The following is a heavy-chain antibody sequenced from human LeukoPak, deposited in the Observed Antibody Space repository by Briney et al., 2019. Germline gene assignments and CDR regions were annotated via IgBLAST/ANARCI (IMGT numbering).Heavy chain of an antibody. Sequence: SETLSLTCTVSGASITAYYWSWIRQPPGKGLEWIGYVHYSGNTKYSSSLRSRVTTSVDTSRSQFSLKLNSVTAADTAVYYCVRGVGCSGGTCYSVYWLDPWGQGTLVTVSS. CDR3: VRGVGCSGGTCYSVYWLDP. J-gene: IGHJ5*02. D-gene: IGHD2-15*01. CDR2: VHYSGNT. V-gene: IGHV4-59*01. CDR1: GASITAYY.